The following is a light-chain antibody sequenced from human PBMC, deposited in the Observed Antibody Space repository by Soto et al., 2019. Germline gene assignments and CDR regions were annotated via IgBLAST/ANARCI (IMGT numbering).Light chain of an antibody. CDR2: GAS. Sequence: EIVLTQSPGTLSLSPGERATLSCRASQSVDSSYLSWYQQRPGQAPRLLIYGASSRATGIPDRFSGSGSGTDFTLTIRRLEPEDFAVYYCQQYGSSSWTFGQGTKVEI. J-gene: IGKJ1*01. CDR3: QQYGSSSWT. CDR1: QSVDSSY. V-gene: IGKV3-20*01.